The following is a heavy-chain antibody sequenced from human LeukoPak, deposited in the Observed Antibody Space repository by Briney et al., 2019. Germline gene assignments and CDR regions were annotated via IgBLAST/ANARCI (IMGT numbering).Heavy chain of an antibody. CDR1: GYTFNNYW. J-gene: IGHJ5*02. V-gene: IGHV5-51*01. CDR2: IHPGDSDI. CDR3: ARHLEGGFVTSLFDP. Sequence: GESLKISCKGSGYTFNNYWIGWVRQMPGKGLEWMGVIHPGDSDIRYNPSFQGQVSISADRSITTAYLQWSSLKASDTAMYYCARHLEGGFVTSLFDPWGQGTLVIVSS. D-gene: IGHD2-2*01.